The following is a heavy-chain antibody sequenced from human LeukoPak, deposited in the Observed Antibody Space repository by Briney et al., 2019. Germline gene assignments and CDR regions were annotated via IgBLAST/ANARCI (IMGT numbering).Heavy chain of an antibody. Sequence: PGGSLRLSCAASGFTFSSYAMSWVRQAPGKGLAWVSAISGSGGSTYYADSVKGRFTISRDNSKNTLYLQMNSLRAEDTAVYYYAKHNPDPGTNYCDSSGPDYWGQGTLVTDSS. J-gene: IGHJ4*02. CDR3: AKHNPDPGTNYCDSSGPDY. D-gene: IGHD3-22*01. V-gene: IGHV3-23*01. CDR2: ISGSGGST. CDR1: GFTFSSYA.